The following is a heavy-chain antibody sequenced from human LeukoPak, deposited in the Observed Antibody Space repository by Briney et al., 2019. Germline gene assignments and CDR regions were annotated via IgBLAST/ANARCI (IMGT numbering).Heavy chain of an antibody. CDR2: ISGGGETT. CDR3: ARDYADYVGYFFFDY. V-gene: IGHV3-23*01. Sequence: PGGSLRLSCAASGFTFNNYAMNWFRQAPGKGLDWVSSISGGGETTYYADSAKGRFTISRDNSQNTLYLQMNSLRAEDTAVYYCARDYADYVGYFFFDYWGQGTLVTVSS. CDR1: GFTFNNYA. D-gene: IGHD4-17*01. J-gene: IGHJ4*02.